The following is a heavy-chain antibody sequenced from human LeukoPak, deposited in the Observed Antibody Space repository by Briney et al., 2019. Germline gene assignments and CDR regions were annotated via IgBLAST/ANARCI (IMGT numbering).Heavy chain of an antibody. CDR2: INHSGST. CDR3: AGGIQWLRRGGFDY. Sequence: PSETLSLTCAVYGGSFSGYYWSWIRQPPGKGLEWIGEINHSGSTNYNPSLKSRVTISVDTSKNQFSLKLSSVTAADAAVYYCAGGIQWLRRGGFDYWGQGTLVTASS. J-gene: IGHJ4*02. CDR1: GGSFSGYY. V-gene: IGHV4-34*01. D-gene: IGHD5-12*01.